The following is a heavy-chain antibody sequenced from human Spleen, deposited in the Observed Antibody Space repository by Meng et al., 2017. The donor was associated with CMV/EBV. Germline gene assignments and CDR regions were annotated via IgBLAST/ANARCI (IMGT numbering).Heavy chain of an antibody. V-gene: IGHV1-18*01. Sequence: QVHLGQSGPEVKKPGASVKVSCKASGYSFISYDISWIRQAPGQGLEWMGWISAHNGNTNYAQNLQGRVTMTTDTSTSTAYMELRSLRSDDTAVYYCAREGNSGSYFDYWGQGTLVTVSS. CDR1: GYSFISYD. D-gene: IGHD1-26*01. CDR3: AREGNSGSYFDY. CDR2: ISAHNGNT. J-gene: IGHJ4*02.